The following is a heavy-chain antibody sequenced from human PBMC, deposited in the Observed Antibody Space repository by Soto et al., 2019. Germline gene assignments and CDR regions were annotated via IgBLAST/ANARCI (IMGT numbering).Heavy chain of an antibody. CDR1: GASISSGDYY. Sequence: QVQLQESGPGLVKPSQTLSLTCTVSGASISSGDYYWSWIRQPPGKGLEWIGHVYYSGSTYYNPSLKIRLTISVDTSKNQFSLKLSSVIAADTDVYYCARVKAPISRGYYFDAWGQGTPVPVSS. D-gene: IGHD5-12*01. CDR3: ARVKAPISRGYYFDA. CDR2: VYYSGST. V-gene: IGHV4-30-4*01. J-gene: IGHJ4*02.